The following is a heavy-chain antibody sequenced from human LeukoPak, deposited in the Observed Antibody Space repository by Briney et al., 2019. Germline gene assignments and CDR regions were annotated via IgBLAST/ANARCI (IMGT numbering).Heavy chain of an antibody. CDR2: GLHTGIT. D-gene: IGHD2-2*01. Sequence: TSETLSLTCAVHGYSLTNHYWIWIRQPPGEGLEWIAEGLHTGITNYNPSFKSRVTISDDTAKTHFFLNLTSVTAAATAVYYCARGPAAVHPWGQGILVTVSS. J-gene: IGHJ5*02. V-gene: IGHV4-34*12. CDR3: ARGPAAVHP. CDR1: GYSLTNHY.